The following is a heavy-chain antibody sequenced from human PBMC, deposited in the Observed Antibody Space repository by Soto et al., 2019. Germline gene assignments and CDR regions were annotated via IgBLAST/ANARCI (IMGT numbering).Heavy chain of an antibody. Sequence: QVQLQQWGAGLLKPSETLSLTCAVYGGSFSGYYWSWIRQPPGKGLEWIGEINHSGSTNYNPSLKXXVXIXXDTSKNQFSLKLSSVTAADTAVYYCASISGYDYGYWGQGTLVTVSS. CDR2: INHSGST. J-gene: IGHJ4*02. CDR1: GGSFSGYY. D-gene: IGHD5-12*01. V-gene: IGHV4-34*01. CDR3: ASISGYDYGY.